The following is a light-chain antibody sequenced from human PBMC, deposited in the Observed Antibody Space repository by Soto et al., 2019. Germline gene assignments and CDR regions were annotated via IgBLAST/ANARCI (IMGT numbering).Light chain of an antibody. CDR2: GAS. CDR1: QSVSSN. Sequence: EIVMTQSPATLSVSPGERATLSCRASQSVSSNLAWYQQKPGQAPRLLIYGASTRATGIPARFSGSESGTEFTLTISSLQSEDFAVYYCQQYHNWPPYTFGQGTKVDSK. CDR3: QQYHNWPPYT. J-gene: IGKJ2*01. V-gene: IGKV3-15*01.